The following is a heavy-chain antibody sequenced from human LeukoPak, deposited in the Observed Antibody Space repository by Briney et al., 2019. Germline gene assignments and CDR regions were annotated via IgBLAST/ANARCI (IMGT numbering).Heavy chain of an antibody. CDR2: IRYNGDNK. CDR3: EKNGRSYPRHASDI. CDR1: GFTFSTYG. J-gene: IGHJ3*02. V-gene: IGHV3-30*02. Sequence: PGGSLRLSCAASGFTFSTYGMHWIRQAPGKGLEWLAFIRYNGDNKYYADSVKGRFTISRDHSKNTLYLQMNSLRAEDTAVYYCEKNGRSYPRHASDIWGQRTMFSASP. D-gene: IGHD1-26*01.